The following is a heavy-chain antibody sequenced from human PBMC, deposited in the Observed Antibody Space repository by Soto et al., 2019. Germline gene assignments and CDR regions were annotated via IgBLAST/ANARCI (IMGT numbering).Heavy chain of an antibody. D-gene: IGHD3-22*01. CDR3: ARSGSSGYIGF. CDR2: TYYRSKWYK. J-gene: IGHJ4*02. V-gene: IGHV6-1*01. Sequence: RTYALCGDRVCSNRASWNWIRQSPSRGLEWLGRTYYRSKWYKHYAVSVKSRITVNPDTSKNQFSLQLNSVTPEDTAVYYCARSGSSGYIGFWGQGTLRTVSS. CDR1: GDRVCSNRAS.